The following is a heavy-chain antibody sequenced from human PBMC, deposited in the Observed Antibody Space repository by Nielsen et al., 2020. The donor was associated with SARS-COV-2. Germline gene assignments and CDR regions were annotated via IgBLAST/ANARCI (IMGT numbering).Heavy chain of an antibody. V-gene: IGHV3-23*01. CDR1: GFTFSSYA. CDR3: AKSLLRYYYYGMDV. Sequence: GASLKISCAASGFTFSSYAMSWVRQAPGKGLEWVSAISGSGGSTYYADSVKGRFTISRDNSKNTLYLQMNSLRAEDTAVYYCAKSLLRYYYYGMDVWGQGTTVTVSS. D-gene: IGHD2-15*01. J-gene: IGHJ6*02. CDR2: ISGSGGST.